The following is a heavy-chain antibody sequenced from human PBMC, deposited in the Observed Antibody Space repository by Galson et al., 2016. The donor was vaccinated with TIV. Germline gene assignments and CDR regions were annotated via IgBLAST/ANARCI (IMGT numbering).Heavy chain of an antibody. D-gene: IGHD6-19*01. J-gene: IGHJ4*02. CDR3: ASSASSGWYLAFDY. Sequence: SVKVSCKASGGTLSSYAISWVRQAPGQGLEWMGGIMPILGIKNYEQKFQGRVTIIADESTSTVSMELSSLRSEDTAVYYCASSASSGWYLAFDYWVQGTLVTVSS. CDR1: GGTLSSYA. CDR2: IMPILGIK. V-gene: IGHV1-69*10.